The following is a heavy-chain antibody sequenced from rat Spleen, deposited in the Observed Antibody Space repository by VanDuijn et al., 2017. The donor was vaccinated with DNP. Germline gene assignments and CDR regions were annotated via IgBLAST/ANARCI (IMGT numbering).Heavy chain of an antibody. CDR3: ARERDYGRFFDY. CDR2: INTDSSHT. D-gene: IGHD1-11*01. V-gene: IGHV5-41*01. J-gene: IGHJ2*01. Sequence: EVQLVESGGGLVQPGGSLKVSCVASGFTFSSYVMHWFRQAPENGIEWLAFINTDSSHTHYAETVKGRFTISRDNAKNTVDIQLSSLRSEDTAMYYCARERDYGRFFDYWGQGVTVTVSS. CDR1: GFTFSSYV.